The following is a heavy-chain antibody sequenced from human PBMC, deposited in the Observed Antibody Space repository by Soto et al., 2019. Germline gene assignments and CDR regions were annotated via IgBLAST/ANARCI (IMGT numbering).Heavy chain of an antibody. Sequence: VLVKGSCKTSGYTFTSYAISWVSQAPGQRPEWMGWINAGNGDTRYSQKFQARVTITRDTSATTAYMEVISLRSEDTAVYYCARGETWQTFRPPAFDYSGEATLVTVSS. J-gene: IGHJ4*02. CDR3: ARGETWQTFRPPAFDY. D-gene: IGHD3-16*01. CDR1: GYTFTSYA. CDR2: INAGNGDT. V-gene: IGHV1-3*01.